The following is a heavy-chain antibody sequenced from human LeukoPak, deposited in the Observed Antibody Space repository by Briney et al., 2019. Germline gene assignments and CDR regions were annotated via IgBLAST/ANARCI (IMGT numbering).Heavy chain of an antibody. Sequence: GGSLRLSCAASGFTFSSYVVSWVRQAPGKGLEWVSAISGSGGSTYYAESVKGRFTISRDNSKNTLYLQMDNLRAEDTATYYCARESTGSTDGSNYYYYGADVWGQGTTVTVSS. J-gene: IGHJ6*02. CDR3: ARESTGSTDGSNYYYYGADV. V-gene: IGHV3-23*01. D-gene: IGHD1/OR15-1a*01. CDR1: GFTFSSYV. CDR2: ISGSGGST.